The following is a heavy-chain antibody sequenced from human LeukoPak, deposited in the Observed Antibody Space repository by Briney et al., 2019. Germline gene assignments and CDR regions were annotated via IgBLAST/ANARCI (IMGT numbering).Heavy chain of an antibody. V-gene: IGHV4-38-2*02. CDR2: IHHSGST. Sequence: SETLSLTCTVSGYFISSGYYWGWIRPPPGKGLQWIGSIHHSGSTYYNPSLKSRVTISVDTSKNQFSLKMSSVTAADTAVYYCARTSSSGLVGGYYFDYWGQGTLVTVSS. J-gene: IGHJ4*02. CDR1: GYFISSGYY. D-gene: IGHD6-19*01. CDR3: ARTSSSGLVGGYYFDY.